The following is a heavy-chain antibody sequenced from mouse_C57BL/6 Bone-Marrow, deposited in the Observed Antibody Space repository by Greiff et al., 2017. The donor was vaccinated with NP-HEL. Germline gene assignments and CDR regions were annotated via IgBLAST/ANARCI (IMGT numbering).Heavy chain of an antibody. V-gene: IGHV3-6*01. Sequence: VQLQQSGPGLVKPSQSLSLTCSVTGYSITSGYYWNWIRQFPGNKLEWMGYISYDGSNNYNPSLKNRISITRDTSKNQFFLKLNSVTTEDTATYYCARDSHYYTDWGQGTTLTVSS. CDR3: ARDSHYYTD. CDR2: ISYDGSN. J-gene: IGHJ2*01. CDR1: GYSITSGYY. D-gene: IGHD2-12*01.